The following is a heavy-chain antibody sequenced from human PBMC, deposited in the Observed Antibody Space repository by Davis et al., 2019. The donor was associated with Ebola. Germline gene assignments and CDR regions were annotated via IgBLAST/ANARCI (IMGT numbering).Heavy chain of an antibody. CDR1: GFTFSIYS. CDR2: ISSSSSTI. V-gene: IGHV3-48*02. CDR3: ARDLQYYDSSGHLTNLDY. J-gene: IGHJ4*02. D-gene: IGHD3-22*01. Sequence: GGSLRLSCAASGFTFSIYSMNWVRQAPGKGLEWVSYISSSSSTIYYADSVKGRFTISRDNAKNSLYLQMNSLRDEDTAVYYCARDLQYYDSSGHLTNLDYWGQGTLVTVSS.